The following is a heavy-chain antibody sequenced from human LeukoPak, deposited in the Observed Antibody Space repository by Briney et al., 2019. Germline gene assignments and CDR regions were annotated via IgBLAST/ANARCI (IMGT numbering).Heavy chain of an antibody. D-gene: IGHD3-3*01. Sequence: GESLKISCKGSGYDFTSYWIGWVRQMSGKGLEWMGIVYPGDSETKYSPSFQGQVTISADKSISTAYLQWSSLKASDTAMYYCATRSGPGVSDASDIWGQGTVVTVSS. CDR2: VYPGDSET. CDR3: ATRSGPGVSDASDI. J-gene: IGHJ3*02. CDR1: GYDFTSYW. V-gene: IGHV5-51*01.